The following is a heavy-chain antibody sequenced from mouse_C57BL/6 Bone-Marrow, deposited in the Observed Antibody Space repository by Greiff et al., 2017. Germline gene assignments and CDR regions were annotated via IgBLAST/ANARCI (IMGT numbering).Heavy chain of an antibody. CDR1: GYTFTDYY. J-gene: IGHJ4*01. D-gene: IGHD2-4*01. Sequence: QVQLQQSGAELVRPGASVKLSCKASGYTFTDYYINWVKQRPGQGLEWIARIYPGSGNTYYNEKFKGKAKLTAEKSSSTAYMQLSSLTSEDSAVYFGARTYDYDEAMDYWGQGTSVTVSS. CDR2: IYPGSGNT. CDR3: ARTYDYDEAMDY. V-gene: IGHV1-76*01.